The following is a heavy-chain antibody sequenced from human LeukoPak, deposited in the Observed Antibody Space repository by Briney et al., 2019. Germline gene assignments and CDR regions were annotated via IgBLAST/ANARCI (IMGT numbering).Heavy chain of an antibody. V-gene: IGHV3-74*01. D-gene: IGHD6-6*01. Sequence: PGGSLRLSCAASGFAFSSNWMHWVRQTPGKGLVWVSRINSGGSGTSYADSVEGRFTISRDNSKNTLYLQMNSLRAEDTAVYYCARGEGYSSSPRPLRLDYWGQGTLVTVSS. J-gene: IGHJ4*02. CDR2: INSGGSGT. CDR3: ARGEGYSSSPRPLRLDY. CDR1: GFAFSSNW.